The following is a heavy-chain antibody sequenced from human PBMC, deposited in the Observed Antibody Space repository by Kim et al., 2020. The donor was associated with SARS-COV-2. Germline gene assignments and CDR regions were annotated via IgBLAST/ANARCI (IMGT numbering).Heavy chain of an antibody. CDR3: ARVRSSWGMRDAFDI. CDR1: GFTFSSYA. V-gene: IGHV3-64*01. J-gene: IGHJ3*02. D-gene: IGHD6-13*01. CDR2: ISSNGGST. Sequence: GGSLRLSCAASGFTFSSYAMHWVRQAPGKGLEYVSAISSNGGSTYYANSVKGRFTISRDNSKNTLYLQMGSLRAEDMAVYYCARVRSSWGMRDAFDIWGQGTMVTVSS.